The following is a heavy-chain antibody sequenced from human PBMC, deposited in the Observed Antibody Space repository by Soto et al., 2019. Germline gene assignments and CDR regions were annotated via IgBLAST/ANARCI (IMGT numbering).Heavy chain of an antibody. D-gene: IGHD6-6*01. CDR1: GYRFPSYW. CDR2: IDPSDSYI. CDR3: ARHGPLAVVDQ. J-gene: IGHJ5*02. Sequence: EVQLVQSGAEVKKPGESLKISCQGSGYRFPSYWISWVRQMPGKGLQWMGRIDPSDSYINYSPSFEGHVNISIDKSSNTAYLQWSSLKASDTAIYYGARHGPLAVVDQWGQGTLVTVSS. V-gene: IGHV5-10-1*03.